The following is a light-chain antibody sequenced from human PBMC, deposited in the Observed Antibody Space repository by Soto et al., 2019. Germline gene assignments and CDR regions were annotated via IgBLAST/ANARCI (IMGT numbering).Light chain of an antibody. CDR2: KDS. CDR1: ALPKQY. Sequence: SYELKQPPSVSVSPGQTARITCSGDALPKQYAYWYQQKPGQAPVLVIYKDSERPSGIPERFSGSSSGTTVTLTISGVQAEDEADDYCQSADSSGTYVVFGGGTKLNVL. CDR3: QSADSSGTYVV. J-gene: IGLJ2*01. V-gene: IGLV3-25*03.